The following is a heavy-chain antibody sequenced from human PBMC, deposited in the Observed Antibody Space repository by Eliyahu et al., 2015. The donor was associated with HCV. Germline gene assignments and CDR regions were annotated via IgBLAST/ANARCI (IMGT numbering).Heavy chain of an antibody. V-gene: IGHV3-23*01. CDR3: VKRESFERSGLS. J-gene: IGHJ5*02. D-gene: IGHD1-26*01. CDR2: ISGSGGST. Sequence: EVQLLESGGGLVQPGGSLRLSCAASGFTFSTYAMSWVRQAPGKGLEWVSGISGSGGSTYYADSVKGRLTISRDNSKNTLYLQMNSLRVEDTAVYYCVKRESFERSGLSWGQGTLVTVSS. CDR1: GFTFSTYA.